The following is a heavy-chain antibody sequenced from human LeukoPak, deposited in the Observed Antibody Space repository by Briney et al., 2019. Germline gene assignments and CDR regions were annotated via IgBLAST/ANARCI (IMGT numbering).Heavy chain of an antibody. J-gene: IGHJ3*02. V-gene: IGHV4-59*12. CDR2: IYYSGST. CDR3: ARDSPILSDAFDI. CDR1: GGSISSYY. Sequence: PSETLSLTCTVSGGSISSYYWSWIRQPPGKGLEWIGYIYYSGSTYYNPSLKSRVTISVDTSKNQFSLKLSSVTAVDTAVYYCARDSPILSDAFDIWGQGTMVTVSS.